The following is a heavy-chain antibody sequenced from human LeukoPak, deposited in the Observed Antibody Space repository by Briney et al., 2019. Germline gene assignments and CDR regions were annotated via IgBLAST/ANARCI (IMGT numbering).Heavy chain of an antibody. CDR1: GGSISSGSYY. V-gene: IGHV4-61*02. Sequence: SETLSLTCTVSGGSISSGSYYWSWIRQPAGKGLEWIGRIYTSGSTNYNPSLKSRVTISVDTSKNQFSLKLSSVTAADTAVYYCARDGDWNYVLGTWGQGTMVTVSS. D-gene: IGHD1-7*01. J-gene: IGHJ3*01. CDR2: IYTSGST. CDR3: ARDGDWNYVLGT.